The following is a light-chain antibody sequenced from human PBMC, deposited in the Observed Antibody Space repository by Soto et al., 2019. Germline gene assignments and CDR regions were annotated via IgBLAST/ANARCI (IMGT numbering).Light chain of an antibody. CDR3: SSHSSSSTPYV. CDR1: SSDVGAYNY. Sequence: ALTQPASVSGSPGQSIIISCTGTSSDVGAYNYVSWYQQYPGKAPKLMIYEVSNRPSGVSNRFSASKSCNTASLTISGLQAEDEADYYCSSHSSSSTPYVFGSGTKLTVL. J-gene: IGLJ1*01. CDR2: EVS. V-gene: IGLV2-14*01.